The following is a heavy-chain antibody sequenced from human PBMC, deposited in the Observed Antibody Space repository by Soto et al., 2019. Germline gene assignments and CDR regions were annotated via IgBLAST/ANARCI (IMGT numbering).Heavy chain of an antibody. D-gene: IGHD4-17*01. J-gene: IGHJ4*02. CDR2: IYYSGST. Sequence: SSETLSLTCTVSGGSISSYYWSWIRQPPGKGLEWIGYIYYSGSTNYNPSLKSRVTISVDTSKNQFSLKLSSVTAADTAVYYCARRDIDYGLDYWGQGTLVTVSS. CDR1: GGSISSYY. V-gene: IGHV4-59*08. CDR3: ARRDIDYGLDY.